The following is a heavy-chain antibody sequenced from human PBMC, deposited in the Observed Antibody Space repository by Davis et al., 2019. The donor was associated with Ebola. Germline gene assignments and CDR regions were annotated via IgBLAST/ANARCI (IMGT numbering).Heavy chain of an antibody. CDR3: AKGWLRSGIRY. CDR2: TYYNSKWYS. CDR1: GDSVSSGG. V-gene: IGHV6-1*01. D-gene: IGHD5-12*01. J-gene: IGHJ4*02. Sequence: PSETLSLTCAISGDSVSSGGWNWIRQSPSRGLEWLGRTYYNSKWYSDYAVSVKSRININPDTSKNQFSLQLNSVTPEDTAVYYCAKGWLRSGIRYWGQGTLVTVSS.